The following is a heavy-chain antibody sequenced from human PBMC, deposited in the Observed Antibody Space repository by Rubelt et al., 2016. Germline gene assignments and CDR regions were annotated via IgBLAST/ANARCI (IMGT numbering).Heavy chain of an antibody. CDR3: AKDFAYYDSSGSDY. J-gene: IGHJ4*02. Sequence: CGGNLVQPGGSLRLSCAASGFTFRRYWMHWVRQAPGKGLVWVSRINEVGSNTNYADSVEGRFTISRDNAKNTLYLQMNSLRAEDTAVYYCAKDFAYYDSSGSDYWGQGTLVTVPS. D-gene: IGHD3-22*01. V-gene: IGHV3-74*01. CDR1: GFTFRRYW. CDR2: INEVGSNT.